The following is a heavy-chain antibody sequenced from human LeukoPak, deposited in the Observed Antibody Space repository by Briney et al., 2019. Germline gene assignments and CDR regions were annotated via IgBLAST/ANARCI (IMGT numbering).Heavy chain of an antibody. Sequence: PSETLSLTCTVSGGSISNYYWSWIRQPPGKGLEWIGHISYSGGTDHNPSLKSRVTISLDTSKNRFSLKLSSVTAADTAVYYCARGSTLGNWFEPWGQGTLVTVSS. D-gene: IGHD7-27*01. CDR2: ISYSGGT. J-gene: IGHJ5*02. CDR3: ARGSTLGNWFEP. V-gene: IGHV4-59*12. CDR1: GGSISNYY.